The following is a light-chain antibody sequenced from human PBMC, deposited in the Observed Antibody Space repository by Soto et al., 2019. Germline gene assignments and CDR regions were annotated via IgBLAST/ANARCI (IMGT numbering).Light chain of an antibody. CDR1: SSDVGGYNH. V-gene: IGLV2-14*01. Sequence: QSALTQPASVSGSPGQSITISCTGTSSDVGGYNHVCWYQQHPGKVPKLIIYEVRNRPSGVSNRLSGSKSGNTASLTISGLQADDEADYYCCSYTSSSIRVFGGGTKLTVL. CDR3: CSYTSSSIRV. CDR2: EVR. J-gene: IGLJ3*02.